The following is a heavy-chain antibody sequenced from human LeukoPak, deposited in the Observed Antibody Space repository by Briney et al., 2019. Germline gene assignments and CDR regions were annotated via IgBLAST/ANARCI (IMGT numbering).Heavy chain of an antibody. V-gene: IGHV4-39*07. J-gene: IGHJ3*01. CDR1: GGSISSSSYY. Sequence: SETLSLTCTASGGSISSSSYYWGWIRQPPGKGLEWIGSIYYSGSTYYNPSLKSRVTISVDTSKNQFSLKLSSVTAADTAVYYCARGTQEVPYSEDAFDVWGQGTMVTVSS. D-gene: IGHD2-21*01. CDR3: ARGTQEVPYSEDAFDV. CDR2: IYYSGST.